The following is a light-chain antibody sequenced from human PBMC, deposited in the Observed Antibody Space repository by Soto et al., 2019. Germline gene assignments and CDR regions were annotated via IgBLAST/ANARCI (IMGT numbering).Light chain of an antibody. CDR2: WAS. Sequence: DIVMTQSPDSLAVSLGERATINCKSSQSVLYSSNNKNYLAWYQQKPGKPPKLLIYWASTRESGVPDRFSGSGSGTDFTLTISSLQAEDVAVYYCQQYYSTPPTWTFGQGTKVEIK. CDR3: QQYYSTPPTWT. V-gene: IGKV4-1*01. CDR1: QSVLYSSNNKNY. J-gene: IGKJ1*01.